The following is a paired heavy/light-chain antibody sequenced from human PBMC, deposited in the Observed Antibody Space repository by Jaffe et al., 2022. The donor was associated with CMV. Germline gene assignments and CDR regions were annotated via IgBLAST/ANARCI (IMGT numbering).Heavy chain of an antibody. CDR3: ARGGVVGANDY. CDR1: GFTFSDYY. CDR2: ISSSGSTI. Sequence: QVQLVESGGGLVKPGGSLRLSCAASGFTFSDYYMSWIRQAPGKGLEWVSYISSSGSTIYYADSVKGRFTISRDNAKNSLYLQMNSLRAEDTAVYYCARGGVVGANDYWGQGTLVTVSS. V-gene: IGHV3-11*01. J-gene: IGHJ4*02. D-gene: IGHD1-26*01.
Light chain of an antibody. J-gene: IGKJ1*01. V-gene: IGKV1D-8*04. CDR1: QGISSY. Sequence: VIWMTQSPSLLSASTGDRVIISCRMSQGISSYLAWYQQKPGKAPELLIYAASTLQSGVPSRFSGSGSGTDFTLTISCLQSEDFATYYCQQYYSFPFSWTFGQGTKVEIK. CDR2: AAS. CDR3: QQYYSFPFSWT.